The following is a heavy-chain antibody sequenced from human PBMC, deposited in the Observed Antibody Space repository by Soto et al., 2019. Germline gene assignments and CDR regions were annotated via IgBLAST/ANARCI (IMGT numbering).Heavy chain of an antibody. J-gene: IGHJ1*01. CDR1: GGSFSGYY. CDR3: ARPYCSSTSCHTRRGYFQH. CDR2: INHSGST. V-gene: IGHV4-34*01. Sequence: SETLSLTCAVYGGSFSGYYWSWIRQPPGKGLEWIGEINHSGSTNYNPSLKSRVTISVDTSKNQFSLKLSSVTAADTAVYYCARPYCSSTSCHTRRGYFQHWGQGTLVTVSS. D-gene: IGHD2-2*02.